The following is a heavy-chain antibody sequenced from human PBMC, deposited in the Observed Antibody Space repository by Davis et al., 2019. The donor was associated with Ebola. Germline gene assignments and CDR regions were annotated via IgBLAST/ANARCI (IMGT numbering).Heavy chain of an antibody. D-gene: IGHD2-15*01. CDR1: GGSISSYY. CDR2: IYYSGST. Sequence: MPSETLSLTCTVSGGSISSYYWSWIRQPPGKGLEWIGYIYYSGSTYYNPSLKSRVTISVDTSKNQFSLKLSSVTAADTAVYYCARAYCSGGSCYLPYYYGMDVWGQGTTVTVSS. V-gene: IGHV4-59*04. J-gene: IGHJ6*02. CDR3: ARAYCSGGSCYLPYYYGMDV.